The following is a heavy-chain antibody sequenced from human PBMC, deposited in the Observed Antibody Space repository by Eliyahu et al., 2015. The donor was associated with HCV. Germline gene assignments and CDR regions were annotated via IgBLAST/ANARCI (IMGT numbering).Heavy chain of an antibody. CDR2: IYYSGST. CDR1: GGSISSTSYY. Sequence: QLQLQESGPGLVKPSETLSLTCTVSGGSISSTSYYWGWIRQPPGKGLEWIGSIYYSGSTYYNPSLKSRVTISVDTSKNLFSLKLSAVTTADTAVYYCSSTSGYNSGWYGGYWGQGALVTVSS. V-gene: IGHV4-39*01. J-gene: IGHJ4*02. D-gene: IGHD6-19*01. CDR3: SSTSGYNSGWYGGY.